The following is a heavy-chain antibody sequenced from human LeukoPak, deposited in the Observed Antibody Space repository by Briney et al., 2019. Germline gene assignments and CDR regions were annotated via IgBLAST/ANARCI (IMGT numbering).Heavy chain of an antibody. D-gene: IGHD5-12*01. J-gene: IGHJ3*02. CDR3: TRAQWPRNAFDI. V-gene: IGHV3-49*04. Sequence: GGSLRLSCTASGFTFGDYAMSWVRQAPGKGLEWVGFIRSKAYGGTTEYAASVKGRFTISRDDSKSIAYLQMNSLKTEDTAVYYCTRAQWPRNAFDIWGQGTMVTVSS. CDR1: GFTFGDYA. CDR2: IRSKAYGGTT.